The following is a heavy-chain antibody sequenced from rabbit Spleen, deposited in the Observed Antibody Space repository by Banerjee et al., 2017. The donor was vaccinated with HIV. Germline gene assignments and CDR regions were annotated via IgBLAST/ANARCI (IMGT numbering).Heavy chain of an antibody. CDR2: IFTAGGTT. CDR3: VRDQAYMLDL. J-gene: IGHJ4*01. V-gene: IGHV1S7*01. D-gene: IGHD1-1*01. CDR1: GFDFTSDY. Sequence: QLKETGGGLVQPGGSLTLSCKASGFDFTSDYMSWVRQAPGKGLEWIGLIFTAGGTTDYASWVNGRFTISSDNAQNIVYLQLNSLTAADTATYFCVRDQAYMLDLWGPGTLVTVS.